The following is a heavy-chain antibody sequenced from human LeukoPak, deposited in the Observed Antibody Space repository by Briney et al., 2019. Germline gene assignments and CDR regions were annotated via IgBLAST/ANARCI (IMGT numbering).Heavy chain of an antibody. CDR1: GGSFSGYY. CDR3: ARDLRFSV. V-gene: IGHV4-34*01. Sequence: SSETLSLTCAVYGGSFSGYYWSWIRQPPGKGLEWIGEINHSGSTNYNPSLKSRVTISVDTSKNQFSLKLSSVTAADTAVYYCARDLRFSVWGQGTLVTVSS. J-gene: IGHJ4*02. CDR2: INHSGST.